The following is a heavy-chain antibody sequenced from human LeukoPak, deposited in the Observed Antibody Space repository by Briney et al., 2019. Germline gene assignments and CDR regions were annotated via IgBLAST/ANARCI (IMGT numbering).Heavy chain of an antibody. J-gene: IGHJ4*02. D-gene: IGHD6-19*01. V-gene: IGHV4-39*01. Sequence: TSETLSLTCTVSGGSISSSSYYWGWIRQPPGKGLEWIGTVYFSGTTYYNPSLKSRVTISVDTSKNQFSLKLNSVTAADTAVYQCTGIAVTGLPNDSWGQGTLVTVSS. CDR1: GGSISSSSYY. CDR3: TGIAVTGLPNDS. CDR2: VYFSGTT.